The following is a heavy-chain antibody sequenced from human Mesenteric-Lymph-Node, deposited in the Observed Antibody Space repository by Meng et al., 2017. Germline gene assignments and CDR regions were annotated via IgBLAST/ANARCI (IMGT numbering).Heavy chain of an antibody. CDR1: GFTFSSYG. D-gene: IGHD3-22*01. CDR3: ARQGNYDSIGSLDY. Sequence: QVQLVESGGGVVQPGRSLRLSCAASGFTFSSYGMHWVRQAPGKGLEWVAVIWYDGSNKNYADSVKGRFTISRDNSKNTLYLQMNSLRAEDTAVHYCARQGNYDSIGSLDYWGQGTLVTVSS. V-gene: IGHV3-33*01. CDR2: IWYDGSNK. J-gene: IGHJ4*02.